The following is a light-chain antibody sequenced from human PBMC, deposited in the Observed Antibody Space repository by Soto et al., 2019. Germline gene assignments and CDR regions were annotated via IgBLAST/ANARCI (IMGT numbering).Light chain of an antibody. J-gene: IGLJ3*02. CDR1: SSDVGAYNY. CDR3: NSYAGGNKLM. Sequence: QSVLTQPPSASGSPGQSVTISCTGTSSDVGAYNYVSWYQQHPGKAPQLMIYEVLKRPSGVPDRFSGSKSGNTASLTVSGLQAEDEAYYYCNSYAGGNKLMFGGGTKLTVL. CDR2: EVL. V-gene: IGLV2-8*01.